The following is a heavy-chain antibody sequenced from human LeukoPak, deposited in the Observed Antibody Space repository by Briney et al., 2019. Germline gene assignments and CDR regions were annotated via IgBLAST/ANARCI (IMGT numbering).Heavy chain of an antibody. CDR2: ISAYNGKT. CDR3: ARDGGHGYNRAFDY. J-gene: IGHJ4*02. Sequence: ASVKVSCKASGYTFNIYGISWVRQAPGQGLEWMGWISAYNGKTNYAQKFQGRVTMTTDTSTSTAYMELRSLRSDDTAVYYCARDGGHGYNRAFDYWGQGTLVTVSS. D-gene: IGHD5-24*01. CDR1: GYTFNIYG. V-gene: IGHV1-18*01.